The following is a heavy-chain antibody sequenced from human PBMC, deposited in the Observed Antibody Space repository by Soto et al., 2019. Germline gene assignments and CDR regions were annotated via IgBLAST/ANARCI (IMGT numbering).Heavy chain of an antibody. D-gene: IGHD5-18*01. Sequence: ASVKVSCKASGYTFTSYYMHWVRQAPGQGLEWMGIINPSGGSTSYAQKFQGRVTMTRDTSTSTVYMELSSLRSEDTAVYYCAKGLFPGYSYGYFDYWGQGTLVTVSS. CDR3: AKGLFPGYSYGYFDY. CDR2: INPSGGST. V-gene: IGHV1-46*01. CDR1: GYTFTSYY. J-gene: IGHJ4*02.